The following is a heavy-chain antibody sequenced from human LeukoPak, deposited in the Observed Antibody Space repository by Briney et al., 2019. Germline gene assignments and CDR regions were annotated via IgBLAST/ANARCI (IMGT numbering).Heavy chain of an antibody. J-gene: IGHJ4*02. CDR1: GGSISSGGYS. D-gene: IGHD3-10*01. CDR3: ARGVRVPGGTYEDY. Sequence: PSETLSLTCAVSGGSISSGGYSWSWIRQPPGKGLEWIGYIYHSGSTYYNPSLKSRVTISVDTSKNQFSLKLSSVTAADTAVYYCARGVRVPGGTYEDYWGQGTLVTVSS. CDR2: IYHSGST. V-gene: IGHV4-30-2*01.